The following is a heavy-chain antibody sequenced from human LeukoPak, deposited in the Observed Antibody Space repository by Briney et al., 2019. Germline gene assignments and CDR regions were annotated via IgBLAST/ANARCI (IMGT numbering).Heavy chain of an antibody. CDR1: GFTFDDYG. D-gene: IGHD2-2*01. CDR3: ARGYCSSTSCYFDY. V-gene: IGHV3-20*04. J-gene: IGHJ4*02. Sequence: RPGGSLRLSCTASGFTFDDYGMSWVRQAPGKGLEWVSGINWNGGSTGYADSVKGRFTIFRDNAKNSLYLQMNSLRAEDTALYYCARGYCSSTSCYFDYWGQGTLVTVSS. CDR2: INWNGGST.